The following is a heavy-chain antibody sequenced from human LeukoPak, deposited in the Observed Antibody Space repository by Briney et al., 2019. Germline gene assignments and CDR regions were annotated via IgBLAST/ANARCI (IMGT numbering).Heavy chain of an antibody. V-gene: IGHV3-53*01. CDR3: ARGSRYFDY. Sequence: PGGSLRLSCVASGFTVSSNYMSWVRQAPGKGLEWVSVIYSGGSTYYADSVKGRFTISRDNSKNTLYLQMNSLRAEDTAVYYCARGSRYFDYWGQGTLVTVSS. J-gene: IGHJ4*02. CDR2: IYSGGST. CDR1: GFTVSSNY.